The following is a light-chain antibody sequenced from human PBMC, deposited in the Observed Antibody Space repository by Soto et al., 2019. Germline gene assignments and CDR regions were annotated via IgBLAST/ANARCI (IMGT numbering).Light chain of an antibody. CDR2: AAS. CDR3: QQYGSSPFT. CDR1: QSVSSSY. J-gene: IGKJ3*01. V-gene: IGKV3-20*01. Sequence: EIVLTQSPGTLSLSPGERASLSCRASQSVSSSYLAWYQQKPGQAPRLLIYAASSRATGIPDRFSGSGSGTDFTLTISGLVPEDCAVYYCQQYGSSPFTFGRGTKVDIK.